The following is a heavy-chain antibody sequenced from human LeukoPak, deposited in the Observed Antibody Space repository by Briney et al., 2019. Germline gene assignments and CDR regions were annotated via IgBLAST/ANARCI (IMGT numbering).Heavy chain of an antibody. D-gene: IGHD3-22*01. CDR2: IYSGDNT. Sequence: QSGGSLRLSCAAFGFTVSVNYMSWVRQAPGKGLECVSVIYSGDNTYYADSVKGRSTISRDNSKNTLYLQMNSLRAEDTAVYYCARKTDSGGQGDYWGPGTLVTVSS. CDR3: ARKTDSGGQGDY. CDR1: GFTVSVNY. V-gene: IGHV3-66*01. J-gene: IGHJ4*02.